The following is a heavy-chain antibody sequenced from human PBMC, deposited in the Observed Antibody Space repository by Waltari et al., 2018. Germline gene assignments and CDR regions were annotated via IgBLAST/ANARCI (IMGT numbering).Heavy chain of an antibody. CDR1: GFTFSSYG. CDR2: ISGSGTTI. J-gene: IGHJ4*02. CDR3: ARRFDS. V-gene: IGHV3-48*03. Sequence: EVQLVESGGGWVQPGGSLRICCAASGFTFSSYGMNWVRQAPGKGMEWISYISGSGTTIYYADSVKGRFTISRDDAENSLYLQMNSLRAEDTALYYCARRFDSWGQGTRVTVSS.